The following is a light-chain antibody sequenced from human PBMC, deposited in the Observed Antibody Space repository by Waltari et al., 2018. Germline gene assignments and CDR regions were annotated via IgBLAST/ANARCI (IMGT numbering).Light chain of an antibody. V-gene: IGKV3-15*01. CDR1: QSVRSY. CDR2: GAS. CDR3: QQYNNWPYT. Sequence: EIVLTQSPATLSLSPGERATLPCRASQSVRSYLAWYQQKLGQAPRLLRYGASSRATGIPARFSASGSRTEFVLTISSLQSEDSAVYYCQQYNNWPYTFGQGTKLEIK. J-gene: IGKJ2*01.